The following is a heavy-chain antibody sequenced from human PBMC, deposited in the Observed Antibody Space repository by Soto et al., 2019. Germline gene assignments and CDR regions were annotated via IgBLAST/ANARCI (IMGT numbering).Heavy chain of an antibody. V-gene: IGHV4-4*02. CDR1: GGSISSSNW. CDR3: ARGSDMVRGVIRYYYYYYGMDV. D-gene: IGHD3-10*01. CDR2: IYHSGST. Sequence: ASETLSLTCAVSGGSISSSNWWSWVRQPPGKGLEWIGEIYHSGSTNYNPSLKSRVTISVDKSKNQFSLKLSSVTAADTAVYYCARGSDMVRGVIRYYYYYYGMDVWGQGTTVTVSS. J-gene: IGHJ6*02.